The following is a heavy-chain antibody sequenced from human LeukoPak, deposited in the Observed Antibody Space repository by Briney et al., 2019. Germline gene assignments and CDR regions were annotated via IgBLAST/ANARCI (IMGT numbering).Heavy chain of an antibody. V-gene: IGHV4-39*07. CDR1: GGSISSSSYY. CDR3: AREIMITFGGVIAPEAFDI. CDR2: IYYSGST. D-gene: IGHD3-16*02. Sequence: SETLSHTCTVSGGSISSSSYYWGWIRQPPGKGLEWIGSIYYSGSTHHNPSLKSRVTISEDTSKNQFSLNLSSVTAADTAVYYCAREIMITFGGVIAPEAFDIWGQGTMVTVSS. J-gene: IGHJ3*02.